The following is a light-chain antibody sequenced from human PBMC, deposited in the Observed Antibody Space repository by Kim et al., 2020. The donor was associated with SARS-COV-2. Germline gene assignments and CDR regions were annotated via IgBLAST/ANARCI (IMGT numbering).Light chain of an antibody. CDR3: QQSYSDPYS. Sequence: SASVGDRVTITCRASQSISRYLSWYQHEPGKVPKLLIYAASNLQSGVPSRFSGSASGTDFTLTISSLQREDFATYYCQQSYSDPYSFGQGTKLEI. CDR1: QSISRY. V-gene: IGKV1-39*01. J-gene: IGKJ2*03. CDR2: AAS.